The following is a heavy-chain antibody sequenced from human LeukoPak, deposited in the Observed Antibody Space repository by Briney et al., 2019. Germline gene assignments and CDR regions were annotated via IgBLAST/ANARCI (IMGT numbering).Heavy chain of an antibody. J-gene: IGHJ5*02. CDR1: GFIFSSYW. V-gene: IGHV3-7*01. Sequence: PGGSLRLSCAASGFIFSSYWMNWVRQAPGKGLEWVASINQDGSEKYYLDSVKGRFTISRDNAKNTLYLQMNSLRAEDTAVYYCAKDYSSSWYPTWFDPWGQGTLVTVSS. CDR2: INQDGSEK. CDR3: AKDYSSSWYPTWFDP. D-gene: IGHD6-13*01.